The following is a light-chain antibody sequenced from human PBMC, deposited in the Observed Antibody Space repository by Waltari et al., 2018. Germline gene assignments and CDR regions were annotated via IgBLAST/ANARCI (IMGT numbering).Light chain of an antibody. Sequence: DIQMTQSPSSLSASVGDRVTITCRASQTISSYLNWYQQKPVKAPKFLIYAASSLRSGVPSRFSGSRSGTEFTLTISSLQPEDFATYYCQQTFSTQTTFGQGTRLELK. J-gene: IGKJ5*01. CDR1: QTISSY. CDR3: QQTFSTQTT. CDR2: AAS. V-gene: IGKV1-39*01.